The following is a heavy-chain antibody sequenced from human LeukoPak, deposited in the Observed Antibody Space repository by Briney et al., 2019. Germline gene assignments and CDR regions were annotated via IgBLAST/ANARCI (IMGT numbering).Heavy chain of an antibody. Sequence: GESLKISCKGSGYSFTNYWIGWVRQMPGKGLEWMGIIYPGDSDTRYSPSFQGQVTISADKSISTAYLQWSSLKASDTAMYYCARTDSGVPNYYYYYGMDVWGQGTTVTVSS. CDR3: ARTDSGVPNYYYYYGMDV. V-gene: IGHV5-51*01. J-gene: IGHJ6*02. CDR1: GYSFTNYW. D-gene: IGHD6-25*01. CDR2: IYPGDSDT.